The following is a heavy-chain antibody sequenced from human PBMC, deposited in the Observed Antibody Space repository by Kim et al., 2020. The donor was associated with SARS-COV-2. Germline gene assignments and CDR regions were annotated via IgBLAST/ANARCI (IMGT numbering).Heavy chain of an antibody. CDR3: AKLKTTSCYSAMDV. J-gene: IGHJ6*02. V-gene: IGHV3-23*01. D-gene: IGHD2-2*02. Sequence: ADSEKGRFSISSDNSKNTLYLQMISLRAEDTAVYYCAKLKTTSCYSAMDVWGQGTTVTVSS.